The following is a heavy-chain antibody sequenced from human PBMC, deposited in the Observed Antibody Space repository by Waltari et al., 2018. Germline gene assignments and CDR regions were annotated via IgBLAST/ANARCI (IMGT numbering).Heavy chain of an antibody. J-gene: IGHJ4*02. D-gene: IGHD1-26*01. CDR2: IYYSGST. CDR3: ARNSGSYGAGLDY. V-gene: IGHV4-39*07. Sequence: QLQLQESGPGLVKPSETLSLTCTVSGGSISSSSYYWGWIRQPPGKGLEWIGSIYYSGSTYYNPSLKSRVTISVDTSKNQFSLKLSSVTAADTAVYYCARNSGSYGAGLDYWGQGTLVTVSS. CDR1: GGSISSSSYY.